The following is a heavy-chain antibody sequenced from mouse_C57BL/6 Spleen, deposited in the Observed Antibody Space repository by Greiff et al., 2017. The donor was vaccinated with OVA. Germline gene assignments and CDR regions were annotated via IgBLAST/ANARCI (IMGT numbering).Heavy chain of an antibody. CDR2: IDPETGGT. J-gene: IGHJ1*03. CDR3: TIPYYGSSHWYFDG. D-gene: IGHD1-1*01. Sequence: QVQLQQSGAELVRPGASVTLSCKASGYTFTDYEMHWVKQTPVHGLEWIGAIDPETGGTAYNQKFKGKAILTADKSSSTAYMDLRSLTSEDSAVYYCTIPYYGSSHWYFDGWGTGTTVTGSS. V-gene: IGHV1-15*01. CDR1: GYTFTDYE.